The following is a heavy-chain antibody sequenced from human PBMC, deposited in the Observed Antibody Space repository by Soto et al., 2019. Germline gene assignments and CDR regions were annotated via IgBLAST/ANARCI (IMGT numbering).Heavy chain of an antibody. Sequence: QVQLQESGPGLVKPSETLSLTCSVSGGSGGYFWTWIRQYPGKGLEWIGYIYYSGYAYYNPSLRSRLTMSVDTSKHQYSLNLTSVTAADTAVYSCARGSRLGGLDYWGQGILVTVAS. CDR1: GGSGGYF. V-gene: IGHV4-31*03. CDR3: ARGSRLGGLDY. J-gene: IGHJ4*02. CDR2: IYYSGYA. D-gene: IGHD3-10*01.